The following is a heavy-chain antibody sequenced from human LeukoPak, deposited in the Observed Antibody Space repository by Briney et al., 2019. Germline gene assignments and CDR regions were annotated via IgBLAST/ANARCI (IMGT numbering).Heavy chain of an antibody. CDR3: ARATGSSSWTPPGY. Sequence: ASVKVSCKASGYTFTSYDINWVRQATGQGLEWMGWMNPNSGNTGYAQKFQGRVTMTRDNSISTAYMELNNLRSDDTAVYYCARATGSSSWTPPGYWGQGTLVTVSS. J-gene: IGHJ4*02. D-gene: IGHD6-13*01. V-gene: IGHV1-8*01. CDR2: MNPNSGNT. CDR1: GYTFTSYD.